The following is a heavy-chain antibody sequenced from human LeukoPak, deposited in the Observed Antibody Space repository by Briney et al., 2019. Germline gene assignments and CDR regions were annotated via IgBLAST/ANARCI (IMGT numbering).Heavy chain of an antibody. D-gene: IGHD2-15*01. CDR1: GYSFTSYW. CDR2: IDPSDSYT. Sequence: GESLKISCRGSGYSFTSYWISWVRQMPGKGLEWMGRIDPSDSYTNYSPSFQGHVTISADKSISTAYLQWSSLKASDTAMYYCASPLSGLRGYGMAVWGKGTTVTVSS. CDR3: ASPLSGLRGYGMAV. V-gene: IGHV5-10-1*01. J-gene: IGHJ6*04.